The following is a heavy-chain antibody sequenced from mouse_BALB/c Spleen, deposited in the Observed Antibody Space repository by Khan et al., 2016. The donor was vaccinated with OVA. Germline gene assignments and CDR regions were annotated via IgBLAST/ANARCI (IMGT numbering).Heavy chain of an antibody. CDR3: ARSTMSTTEFIY. CDR2: INPSNGRT. CDR1: GYTFSSYW. D-gene: IGHD2-4*01. V-gene: IGHV1S81*02. Sequence: QVQLKESGADLVKPGASVQLSCKASGYTFSSYWMLWVKQRPGQGLQWIGEINPSNGRTNYNEKFKNKATLTVDTSSSTAYMQLSSLTSEDSAVYYCARSTMSTTEFIYWGQGTLVTVSA. J-gene: IGHJ3*01.